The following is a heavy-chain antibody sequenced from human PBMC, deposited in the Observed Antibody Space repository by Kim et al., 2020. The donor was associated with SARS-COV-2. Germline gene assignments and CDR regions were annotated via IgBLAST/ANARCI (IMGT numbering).Heavy chain of an antibody. CDR3: ARHQTTYYYDSSGYYFDY. D-gene: IGHD3-22*01. Sequence: SETLSLTCTVSGGSISSYYWSWIRQPPGKGLEWIGYNYYSGSTNYNPSLKSRVTISVDTSKNQFSLKLSSVTAADTAVYYCARHQTTYYYDSSGYYFDYWGQGTLVTVSS. CDR2: NYYSGST. V-gene: IGHV4-59*08. J-gene: IGHJ4*02. CDR1: GGSISSYY.